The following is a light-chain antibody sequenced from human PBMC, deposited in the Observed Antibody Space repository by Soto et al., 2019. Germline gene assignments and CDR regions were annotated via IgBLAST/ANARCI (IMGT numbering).Light chain of an antibody. J-gene: IGKJ2*01. V-gene: IGKV3-15*01. Sequence: GSLSVSPGDGVTLSCRASQSVASNVAWYQQKPGQGPRLLIHGASTRAAGVPARFSGSGSATDFTLTISSLQSEDFAVYYCQQYHNWPPQYTFGQGTKLQIK. CDR1: QSVASN. CDR3: QQYHNWPPQYT. CDR2: GAS.